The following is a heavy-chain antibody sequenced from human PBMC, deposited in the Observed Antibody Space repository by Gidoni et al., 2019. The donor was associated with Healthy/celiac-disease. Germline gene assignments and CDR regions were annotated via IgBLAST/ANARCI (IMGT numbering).Heavy chain of an antibody. CDR1: GFTLSSYA. D-gene: IGHD3-10*01. CDR3: AVYYYGSGSYYRAFY. CDR2: ISGSGGST. Sequence: EVQLVASGGGEVQPGGSLRLSCAASGFTLSSYAMSWVRQAPGKGLEWVSAISGSGGSTYYADSVKGRFTISSDNSKNTLYLQMNSLRAEDTAVYYCAVYYYGSGSYYRAFYWGQGTLVTVSS. V-gene: IGHV3-23*04. J-gene: IGHJ4*02.